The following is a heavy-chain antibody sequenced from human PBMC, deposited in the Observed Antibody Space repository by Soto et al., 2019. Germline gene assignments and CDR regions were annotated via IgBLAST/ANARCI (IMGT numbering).Heavy chain of an antibody. CDR3: ARGGVYYYDSSGYLFDY. J-gene: IGHJ4*02. CDR2: IIPIFGTA. CDR1: GGTFSSYA. Sequence: QVQLVQSGAEVKKPGSSVKVSCKASGGTFSSYAISWVRQAPGQGLEWMGGIIPIFGTANYAQKFQGRVTITADKPTSTAYMELSSLRSEDTAVYYCARGGVYYYDSSGYLFDYWGQGTLVTVSS. D-gene: IGHD3-22*01. V-gene: IGHV1-69*06.